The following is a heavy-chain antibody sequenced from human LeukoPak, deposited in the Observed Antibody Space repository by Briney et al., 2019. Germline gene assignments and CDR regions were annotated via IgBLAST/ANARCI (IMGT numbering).Heavy chain of an antibody. CDR2: LYSDGNT. Sequence: GGSLRLSCAASGFTVITNDMTWVRQAPGKGLEWVSVLYSDGNTKYADSVQGRFTISRDNSKNTLYLEMNSLSPDDTAVYYCARGVEPTAANSLADLGQGTLVTGSS. D-gene: IGHD1-14*01. CDR1: GFTVITND. V-gene: IGHV3-53*01. J-gene: IGHJ4*01. CDR3: ARGVEPTAANSLAD.